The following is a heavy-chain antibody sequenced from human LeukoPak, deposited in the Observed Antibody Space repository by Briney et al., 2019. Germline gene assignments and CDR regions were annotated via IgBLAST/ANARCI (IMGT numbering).Heavy chain of an antibody. CDR3: ARLGARQMLEY. CDR1: GFTFRDYW. V-gene: IGHV3-7*01. CDR2: IKQDGGQI. D-gene: IGHD4/OR15-4a*01. J-gene: IGHJ4*02. Sequence: GGSLRLSCVASGFTFRDYWMTWVRQAPGKGLEWVANIKQDGGQIYYLDSVKGRFTVSRDNAKNPLYLQMNSLRAEDTAVYYCARLGARQMLEYWGQGTLVTVSS.